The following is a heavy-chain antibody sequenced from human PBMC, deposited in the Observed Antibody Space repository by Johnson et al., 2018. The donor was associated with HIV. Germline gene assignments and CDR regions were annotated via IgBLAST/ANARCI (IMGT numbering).Heavy chain of an antibody. CDR3: ASPGVVVVITRLGHDAFDI. CDR2: INSDGSST. CDR1: GFTFDDYA. D-gene: IGHD3-22*01. Sequence: EVQLVESGGGLVQPGRSLRLSCAASGFTFDDYAMHWVRQAPGKGLVWVSRINSDGSSTYYANSVEGRFTLSRDNSRDKLCLQMNSLEAEDTAVYYCASPGVVVVITRLGHDAFDIWGQGTMVTVSS. V-gene: IGHV3-74*02. J-gene: IGHJ3*02.